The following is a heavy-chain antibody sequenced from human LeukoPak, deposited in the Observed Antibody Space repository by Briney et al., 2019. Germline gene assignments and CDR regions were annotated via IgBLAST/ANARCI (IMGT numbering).Heavy chain of an antibody. V-gene: IGHV3-23*01. CDR2: ISGSGGST. CDR1: GFTFSRYA. Sequence: GGSLRLSCAASGFTFSRYAMSWVRQAPGKGLEWVSAISGSGGSTYYADSVKGRFTISRDNSKNTLYLQMNSLRAEDTAVYYCAKDHRRATYYDFWSGYSFDYWGQGTLVTVSS. CDR3: AKDHRRATYYDFWSGYSFDY. D-gene: IGHD3-3*01. J-gene: IGHJ4*02.